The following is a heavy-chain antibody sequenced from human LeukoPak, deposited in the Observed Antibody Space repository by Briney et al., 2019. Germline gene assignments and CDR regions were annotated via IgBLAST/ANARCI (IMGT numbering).Heavy chain of an antibody. CDR1: GFTFDDYA. CDR3: ARDYSD. CDR2: ISWNSGSI. D-gene: IGHD2-15*01. J-gene: IGHJ4*02. Sequence: GGSLRLSCAASGFTFDDYAMHWVRQAPGKGLEWVSGISWNSGSIGYADSVKGRFTISRDDAKNSLYLQMNSLRAEDTAVYYCARDYSDWGQGTLVTVSS. V-gene: IGHV3-9*01.